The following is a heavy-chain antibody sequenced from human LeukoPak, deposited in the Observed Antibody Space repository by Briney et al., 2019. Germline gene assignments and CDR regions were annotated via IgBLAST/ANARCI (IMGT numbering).Heavy chain of an antibody. CDR2: IYHSGST. CDR3: ARESAGPMHSKTRYFDY. D-gene: IGHD4-11*01. CDR1: GGSISSYY. Sequence: SETLSLTCTVSGGSISSYYWGWIRQPPGKGLEWIGSIYHSGSTYYNPSLKSRVTMSVDTSKNQFSLKLSSVTAADTAVYYCARESAGPMHSKTRYFDYWGQGTLVTVSS. V-gene: IGHV4-39*07. J-gene: IGHJ4*02.